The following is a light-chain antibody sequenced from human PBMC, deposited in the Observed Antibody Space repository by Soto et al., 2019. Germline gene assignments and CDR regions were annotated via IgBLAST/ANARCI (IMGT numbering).Light chain of an antibody. CDR2: DAS. V-gene: IGKV3-15*01. CDR3: QQYNNWPWT. J-gene: IGKJ1*01. CDR1: QTVTNK. Sequence: DIVLTQSPGTLSVSPGERATLSCRASQTVTNKLVWYQRRPGQAPRLLINDASTRATGIPDRFSGSGSGTEFTLTISSLQSEDFAIYYGQQYNNWPWTFGQGTKVDIK.